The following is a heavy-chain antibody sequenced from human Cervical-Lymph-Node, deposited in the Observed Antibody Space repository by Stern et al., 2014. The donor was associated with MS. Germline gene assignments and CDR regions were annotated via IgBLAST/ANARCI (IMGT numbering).Heavy chain of an antibody. Sequence: QVPLVQSGAQMKTPGSSVKVSCKASGGTLSTSAISWVRQAPGQGIDWMGGIIPISGTTNYAQQFQGRVTITADESTTTAYMELSRLTSEDTAVYYCARDGRYCSNDVCSWTGASDIWGQGTVVTVS. D-gene: IGHD2-8*01. CDR1: GGTLSTSA. J-gene: IGHJ3*02. V-gene: IGHV1-69*01. CDR3: ARDGRYCSNDVCSWTGASDI. CDR2: IIPISGTT.